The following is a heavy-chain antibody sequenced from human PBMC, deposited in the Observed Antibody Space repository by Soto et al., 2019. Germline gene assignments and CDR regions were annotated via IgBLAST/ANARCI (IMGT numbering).Heavy chain of an antibody. CDR2: IRSKAYGGTT. CDR3: TSAVRNYDSSGYYLLFDY. J-gene: IGHJ4*02. V-gene: IGHV3-49*03. D-gene: IGHD3-22*01. CDR1: GFTFGDYA. Sequence: GGSLRLSCTASGFTFGDYAMSWFRQAPGKGLEWVGFIRSKAYGGTTEYAASVKGRFTISRDDSKSIAYLQMNSLKTEDTAVYYCTSAVRNYDSSGYYLLFDYWGQGTLVTVSS.